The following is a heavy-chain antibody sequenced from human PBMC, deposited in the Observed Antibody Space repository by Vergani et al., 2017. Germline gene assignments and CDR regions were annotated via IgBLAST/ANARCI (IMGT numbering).Heavy chain of an antibody. CDR3: ARGMVGATSLGFQH. J-gene: IGHJ1*01. CDR2: INHSGST. Sequence: QVQLQESGPGLVKPSETLSLTCAVYGGSFSGYYWSWIRQPPGKGLEWIGEINHSGSTNYNPSLKSRVTISVDTSKNQFSLKLSSVTAADTAVYYCARGMVGATSLGFQHWGQGTLVTVSS. CDR1: GGSFSGYY. D-gene: IGHD1-26*01. V-gene: IGHV4-34*01.